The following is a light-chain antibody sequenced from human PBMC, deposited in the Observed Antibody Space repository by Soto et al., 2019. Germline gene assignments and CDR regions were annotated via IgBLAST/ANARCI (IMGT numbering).Light chain of an antibody. Sequence: EIVLTQSPGTLSLSPGERATLSCRASQSVSSNYLAWYQQKPGQAPRLLIYGASSRATGIPDRFSGRGSGTDFTLTISRLEPEDFAVYYCQQYGRSPRTFGQGTKVEIK. CDR2: GAS. CDR1: QSVSSNY. J-gene: IGKJ1*01. V-gene: IGKV3-20*01. CDR3: QQYGRSPRT.